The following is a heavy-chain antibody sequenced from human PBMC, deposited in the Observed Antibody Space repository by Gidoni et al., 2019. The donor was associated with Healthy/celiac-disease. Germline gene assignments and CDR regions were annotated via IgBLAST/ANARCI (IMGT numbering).Heavy chain of an antibody. CDR2: ISGSGGST. J-gene: IGHJ4*02. Sequence: EVQLLESGGGLVQPGGSLSLSWAAPGFTFSSYAISWVRQAPGKGLEWVSAISGSGGSTYYADSVKGRFTISRDNSKNTLYLQMNSLRAEDTAVYYCAKDAYSSSSRLPSDYWGQGTLVTVSS. V-gene: IGHV3-23*01. CDR1: GFTFSSYA. CDR3: AKDAYSSSSRLPSDY. D-gene: IGHD6-6*01.